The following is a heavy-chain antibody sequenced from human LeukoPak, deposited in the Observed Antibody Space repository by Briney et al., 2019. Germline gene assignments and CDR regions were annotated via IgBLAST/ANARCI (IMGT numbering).Heavy chain of an antibody. J-gene: IGHJ5*02. V-gene: IGHV1-18*01. CDR1: GYTFTSYD. Sequence: ASVKVSCKASGYTFTSYDINWVRQATGQGLEWMGWISGYNGNTDYAQKLQGRVTMTTDTSTNTAYMELRSLRSDDTAMYYCARVSPHRKISYGYQNWFDPWGQGTLVTVSS. CDR3: ARVSPHRKISYGYQNWFDP. CDR2: ISGYNGNT. D-gene: IGHD5-18*01.